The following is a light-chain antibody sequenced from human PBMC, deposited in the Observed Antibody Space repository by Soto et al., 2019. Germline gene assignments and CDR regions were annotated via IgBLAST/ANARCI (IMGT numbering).Light chain of an antibody. V-gene: IGKV1-5*03. CDR2: KAS. CDR1: QSISVW. CDR3: QQYNSYSPT. J-gene: IGKJ1*01. Sequence: DIQMTHSPSTLSASVGDRVTITCRASQSISVWLAWYQQKAGKAPNLLIYKASRLESGVPSRFSGSGSEKEFTLTISGLQPGDSATYYCQQYNSYSPTFGQGIKVDIX.